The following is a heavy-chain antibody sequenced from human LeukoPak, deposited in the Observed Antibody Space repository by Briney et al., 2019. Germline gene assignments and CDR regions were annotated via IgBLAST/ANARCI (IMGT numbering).Heavy chain of an antibody. CDR2: IIPILGIA. CDR1: GYTFTGYY. D-gene: IGHD3-10*01. V-gene: IGHV1-69*04. CDR3: AREPNYGSGSYLDY. J-gene: IGHJ4*02. Sequence: SVKVSCKASGYTFTGYYIHWVRQAPGQGLEWMGRIIPILGIANYAQKFQGRVTITADKSTSTAYMELSSLRSEDTAVYYCAREPNYGSGSYLDYWGQGTLVTVSS.